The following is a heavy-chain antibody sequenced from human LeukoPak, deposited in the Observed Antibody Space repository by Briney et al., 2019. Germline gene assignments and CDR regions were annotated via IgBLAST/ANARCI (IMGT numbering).Heavy chain of an antibody. CDR2: IYHSGST. J-gene: IGHJ6*03. Sequence: SETLSLTCTVSGYSISSGYYWGWIRQPPGKGLEWIGCIYHSGSTYYNPSLKSRVTISVDTSKNQFSLKLSSVTAADTAVYYCASAPRGDTAMVGFYYYYMDVWGKGTTVTVSS. V-gene: IGHV4-38-2*02. D-gene: IGHD5-18*01. CDR3: ASAPRGDTAMVGFYYYYMDV. CDR1: GYSISSGYY.